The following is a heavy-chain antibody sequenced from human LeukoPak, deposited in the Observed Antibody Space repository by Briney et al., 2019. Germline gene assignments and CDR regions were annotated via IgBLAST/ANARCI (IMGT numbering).Heavy chain of an antibody. CDR2: ISSSGSTI. Sequence: PGGSLRLSCAASGFTFSDYYMSWIRQAPGKGLEWVSYISSSGSTIYYADSVKGRFTISRDNAKNSLYLQMNSLRAEDTAVYYCARSEAKMATITSYYYYGMDVWGQGTTVTVSS. D-gene: IGHD5-24*01. V-gene: IGHV3-11*01. CDR3: ARSEAKMATITSYYYYGMDV. J-gene: IGHJ6*02. CDR1: GFTFSDYY.